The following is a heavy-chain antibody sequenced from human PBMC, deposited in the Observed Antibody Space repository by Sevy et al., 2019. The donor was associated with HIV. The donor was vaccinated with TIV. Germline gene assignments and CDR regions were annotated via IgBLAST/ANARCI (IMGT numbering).Heavy chain of an antibody. J-gene: IGHJ4*02. V-gene: IGHV3-23*01. CDR3: AKDLAYDNTYLDF. CDR1: GFTFSSYA. CDR2: ISGSGVST. Sequence: GGSLRLSCAVSGFTFSSYAMNWVRQSPGMGLEWVSGISGSGVSTYYADSGKGRFTISRDNSRNTLYLQINSLRAEDTALYYCAKDLAYDNTYLDFWGQGTLVTVSS. D-gene: IGHD3-22*01.